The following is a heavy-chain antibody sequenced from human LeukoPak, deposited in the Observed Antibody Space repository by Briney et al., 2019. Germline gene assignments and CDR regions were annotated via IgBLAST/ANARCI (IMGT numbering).Heavy chain of an antibody. V-gene: IGHV3-48*03. CDR2: ISSSGSTI. J-gene: IGHJ4*02. CDR3: AKVASNYDFDY. D-gene: IGHD4-11*01. Sequence: GGSLRLSCAASGFTFSSYEMNWVRQAPGKGLEWVSYISSSGSTIYYADSVKGRFTISRDNAKNSLYLQMNSLRAEDTALYYCAKVASNYDFDYWGQGTLVTVSS. CDR1: GFTFSSYE.